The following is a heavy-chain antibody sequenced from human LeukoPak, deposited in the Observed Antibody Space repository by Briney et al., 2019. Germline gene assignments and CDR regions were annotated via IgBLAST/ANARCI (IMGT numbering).Heavy chain of an antibody. CDR2: ISSGSSTI. V-gene: IGHV3-48*01. CDR1: GFTFSDYS. J-gene: IGHJ4*02. Sequence: GGSLRLSCAASGFTFSDYSMNWVRQAPGKGLEWVSYISSGSSTIYYTDSVKGRFTISRDNAKNSLSLQMNSLRAEDTAVYYCARNKPYDKWGQGTLVTVSS. CDR3: ARNKPYDK. D-gene: IGHD3-9*01.